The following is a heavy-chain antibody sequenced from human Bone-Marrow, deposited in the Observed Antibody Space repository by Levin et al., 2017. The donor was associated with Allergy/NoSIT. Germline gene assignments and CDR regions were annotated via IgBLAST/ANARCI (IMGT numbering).Heavy chain of an antibody. J-gene: IGHJ6*02. CDR1: AFTFNNAW. Sequence: GESLKISCAVSAFTFNNAWMSWVRQAPGKGLEWVGRIKRKTEGETTDYAAPVKGRFTISRDDSKTTLYLQMNSLKTEDTAVYYCAADTTATSDYALDFWGQGTTVTVSS. V-gene: IGHV3-15*01. D-gene: IGHD6-25*01. CDR2: IKRKTEGETT. CDR3: AADTTATSDYALDF.